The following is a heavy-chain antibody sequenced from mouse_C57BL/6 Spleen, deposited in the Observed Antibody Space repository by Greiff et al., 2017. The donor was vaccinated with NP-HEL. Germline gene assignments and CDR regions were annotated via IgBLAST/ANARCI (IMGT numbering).Heavy chain of an antibody. CDR3: ASYYGSSYAFAY. Sequence: EVQLQQSGPVLVKPGASVKLSCKASGYTFTDYYMNWVKQSPGQSLEWIGFINPYNGGTSYNQKFKGKATLTVDKSSSTAYMELNSLTSEDSAVYYCASYYGSSYAFAYWGQGTLVTVSA. D-gene: IGHD1-1*01. J-gene: IGHJ3*01. V-gene: IGHV1-19*01. CDR1: GYTFTDYY. CDR2: INPYNGGT.